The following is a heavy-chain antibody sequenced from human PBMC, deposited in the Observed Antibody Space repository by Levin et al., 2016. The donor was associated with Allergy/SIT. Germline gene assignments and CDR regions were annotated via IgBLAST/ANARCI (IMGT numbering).Heavy chain of an antibody. D-gene: IGHD1-1*01. CDR1: GDSISNYY. CDR2: ITSSGTTV. J-gene: IGHJ4*02. CDR3: ARETGTTQLDS. Sequence: LSLTCTVSGDSISNYYWSWIRQPPGKGLEWVSYITSSGTTVYYADSVQGRFTVSRDNAKNSLYLEVNSLRAEDTAVYYCARETGTTQLDSWGQGALVTVSS. V-gene: IGHV3-11*01.